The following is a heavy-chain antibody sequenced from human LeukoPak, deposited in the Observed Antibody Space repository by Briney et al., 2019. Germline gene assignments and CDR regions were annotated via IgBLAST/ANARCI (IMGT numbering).Heavy chain of an antibody. CDR2: IYYSGST. J-gene: IGHJ4*02. D-gene: IGHD1-26*01. CDR1: GGSISSSSYY. Sequence: SETLSLTCTVSGGSISSSSYYWGWIRHPPGKGLEWIGSIYYSGSTYYNPSLKSRVTIYVDTAKNHFSLKLSSVAAADTAVYYCASPGGSYYFDYWGQGTLVTVSS. CDR3: ASPGGSYYFDY. V-gene: IGHV4-39*01.